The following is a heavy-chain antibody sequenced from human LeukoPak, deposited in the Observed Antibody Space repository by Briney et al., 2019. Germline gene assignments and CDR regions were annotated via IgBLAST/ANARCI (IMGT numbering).Heavy chain of an antibody. CDR2: INAGNGNT. V-gene: IGHV1-3*01. CDR1: GYTFTSYA. Sequence: GASVKVSCKASGYTFTSYAMHWVRQAPGQRLEWMGWINAGNGNTKYSQKFQGRVTMTRDTSTSTVYMELSSLRSEDTAVYYCARVAAVAGTVDYWGQGTLVTVSS. D-gene: IGHD6-19*01. CDR3: ARVAAVAGTVDY. J-gene: IGHJ4*02.